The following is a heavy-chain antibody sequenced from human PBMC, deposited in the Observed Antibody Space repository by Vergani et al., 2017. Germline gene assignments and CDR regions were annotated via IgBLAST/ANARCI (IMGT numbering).Heavy chain of an antibody. CDR1: GYTFTSYA. CDR3: ARESKRGWEPLLAVDY. D-gene: IGHD1-26*01. V-gene: IGHV1-3*01. J-gene: IGHJ4*02. Sequence: QVQLVQSGAEVKKPGASVKVSCKASGYTFTSYAMHWVRQAPGQRLEWMGWINAGNGNTKYSQKFQGRVTITRDTSASTAYMELSSLRSEDTAVYYCARESKRGWEPLLAVDYWGQGTLVTVSS. CDR2: INAGNGNT.